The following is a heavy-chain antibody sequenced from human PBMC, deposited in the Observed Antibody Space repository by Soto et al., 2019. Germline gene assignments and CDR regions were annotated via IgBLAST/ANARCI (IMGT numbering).Heavy chain of an antibody. Sequence: PGGPLRPSGIASGFTFSSYAMTWVRQGPGKGLEWVSDISGSGGITYYADSVKGRFTISRDNSKNTLNLQMNSLRADDTAVYYCARARRGAPYYYTMDLWGQGTTVTVSS. CDR1: GFTFSSYA. V-gene: IGHV3-23*01. J-gene: IGHJ6*02. CDR3: ARARRGAPYYYTMDL. CDR2: ISGSGGIT. D-gene: IGHD3-10*01.